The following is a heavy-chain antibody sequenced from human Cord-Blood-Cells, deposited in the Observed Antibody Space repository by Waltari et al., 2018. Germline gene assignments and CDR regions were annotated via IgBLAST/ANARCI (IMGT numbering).Heavy chain of an antibody. CDR1: GYTFTGYY. CDR2: INPNRGDT. J-gene: IGHJ4*02. CDR3: ARVRNRYSSSWYDY. D-gene: IGHD6-13*01. Sequence: QVQLVQSGAEVKKPGASVKVSCKASGYTFTGYYMHWVRQAPGQGLEWMGWINPNRGDTNYAQKFQGRVTMTRYTSISTAYMELSRLRSDDTAVYYCARVRNRYSSSWYDYWGQGTLVTVSS. V-gene: IGHV1-2*02.